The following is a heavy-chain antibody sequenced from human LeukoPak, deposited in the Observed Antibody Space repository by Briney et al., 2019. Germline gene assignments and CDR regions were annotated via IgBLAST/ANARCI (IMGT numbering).Heavy chain of an antibody. Sequence: GGSLRLSCAASGFTFSYWMSWVRQAPGKGLEWVSNINQYGSEKYYVDSVKGRFTISRDNAKNSLYLQINSLRAEDTAVYYCARDSKSVPSSTSCSFFDYWGQGTLVTVSS. CDR1: GFTFSYW. J-gene: IGHJ4*02. CDR3: ARDSKSVPSSTSCSFFDY. D-gene: IGHD2-2*01. V-gene: IGHV3-7*01. CDR2: INQYGSEK.